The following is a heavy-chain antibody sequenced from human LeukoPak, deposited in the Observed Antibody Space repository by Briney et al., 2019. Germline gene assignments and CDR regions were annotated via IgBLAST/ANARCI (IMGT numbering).Heavy chain of an antibody. CDR2: IYHSGST. CDR3: ARDVAAAGMSPFDY. J-gene: IGHJ4*02. V-gene: IGHV4-38-2*02. CDR1: GYSISSGYY. Sequence: SETLSLTCTVSGYSISSGYYWGWIRQPPGKGLGWIGSIYHSGSTYYNPSLKSRVTISVDTSKNQFSLKLSSVTAADTAVYYCARDVAAAGMSPFDYWGQGTLVTVSS. D-gene: IGHD6-13*01.